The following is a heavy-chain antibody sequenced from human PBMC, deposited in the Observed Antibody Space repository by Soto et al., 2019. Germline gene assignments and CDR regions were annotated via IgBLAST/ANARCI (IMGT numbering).Heavy chain of an antibody. CDR3: ARDLIEMATTNWFDP. CDR2: IIPIFGTA. CDR1: GGTFSSYA. V-gene: IGHV1-69*13. J-gene: IGHJ5*02. D-gene: IGHD5-12*01. Sequence: GASVKVSCKASGGTFSSYAISWVRQAPGQGLEWMGGIIPIFGTANYAQKFQGRVTITADESTSTAYMVLSSLRSEDTAVYYCARDLIEMATTNWFDPWGQGTLVTVSS.